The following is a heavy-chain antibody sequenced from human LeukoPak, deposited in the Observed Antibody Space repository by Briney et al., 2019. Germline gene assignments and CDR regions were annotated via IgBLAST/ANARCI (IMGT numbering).Heavy chain of an antibody. V-gene: IGHV1-46*01. J-gene: IGHJ6*02. Sequence: ASVKVSCKASGYTFTSHYMRWVRQAPGQGLEWMGVINPSGGFTSYAQKLQDRVTLTRDTSTTTVYMQLSSLRSEDTAVYYCARGRNTIFGVGGIGYGMDVWGQGTTVTVSS. CDR2: INPSGGFT. CDR1: GYTFTSHY. CDR3: ARGRNTIFGVGGIGYGMDV. D-gene: IGHD3-3*01.